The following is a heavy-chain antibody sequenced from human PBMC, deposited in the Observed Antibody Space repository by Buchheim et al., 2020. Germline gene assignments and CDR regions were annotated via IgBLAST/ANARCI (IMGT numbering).Heavy chain of an antibody. CDR1: GFTFSTYG. D-gene: IGHD6-19*01. CDR3: AKEQRQWQIRNCMDV. J-gene: IGHJ6*04. CDR2: VWYDGNNK. V-gene: IGHV3-33*06. Sequence: QVQLVESGGGVVQPGRSLTLSCAASGFTFSTYGMFWVRQAPGKGLEWVAVVWYDGNNKYYADSVKGRFTISRDNSKNTLYLQVSRLRADDAGVYYFAKEQRQWQIRNCMDVWGKGNT.